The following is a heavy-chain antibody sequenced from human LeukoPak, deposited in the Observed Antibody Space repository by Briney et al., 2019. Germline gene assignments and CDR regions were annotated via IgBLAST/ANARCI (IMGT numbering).Heavy chain of an antibody. CDR2: TVSEIDGGTT. J-gene: IGHJ6*02. V-gene: IGHV3-15*04. D-gene: IGHD1-7*01. CDR1: GFSFSDAW. Sequence: GGSLRLSCAASGFSFSDAWMNWVRQVPGKGLEWVGQTVSEIDGGTTDYATPVKGRFTISRDDSKSTLYLQMNSLKIEDTAVYYCTTDEDWNYARKDVWGQGATVIVSS. CDR3: TTDEDWNYARKDV.